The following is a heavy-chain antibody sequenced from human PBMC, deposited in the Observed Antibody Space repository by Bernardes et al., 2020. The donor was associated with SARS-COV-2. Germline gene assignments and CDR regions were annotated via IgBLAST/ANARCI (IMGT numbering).Heavy chain of an antibody. Sequence: GGSLRLSCAASGLTLSGHSMNWVRQAPGKGLEWVSYISSSSSTIYYADSVMGRFTISRDNAENSLYLQMNSLRADDTAVYYCARERRWYTWNYVAYWGQGTLVTVSS. CDR2: ISSSSSTI. CDR1: GLTLSGHS. V-gene: IGHV3-48*01. CDR3: ARERRWYTWNYVAY. J-gene: IGHJ4*02. D-gene: IGHD1-20*01.